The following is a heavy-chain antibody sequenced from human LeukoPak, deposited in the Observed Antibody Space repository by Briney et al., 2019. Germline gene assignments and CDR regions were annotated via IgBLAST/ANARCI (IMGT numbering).Heavy chain of an antibody. J-gene: IGHJ6*02. D-gene: IGHD2-15*01. CDR1: GLTFSSYA. Sequence: GGSLRLSCAASGLTFSSYAMHWVRQAPGKGLEWVSTITGSGGSTFYADSVKGRSTVSRDNCKNTLYLQMNSLSAEDTAVYYCAAGECSSGSCSGFYGMDVWGQGTTVTVSS. CDR3: AAGECSSGSCSGFYGMDV. CDR2: ITGSGGST. V-gene: IGHV3-23*01.